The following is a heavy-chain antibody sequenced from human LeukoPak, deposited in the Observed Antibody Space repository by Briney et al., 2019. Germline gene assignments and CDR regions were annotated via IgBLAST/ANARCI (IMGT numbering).Heavy chain of an antibody. V-gene: IGHV3-66*01. CDR1: GFTVSSDY. J-gene: IGHJ4*02. Sequence: GGSLRLSCAASGFTVSSDYMGWVRQAPEKGLEWVSLISSGGSTYYADSLKGRFTISRDNSKNTLYLQMNSLKAEDTAVYYCGRVGDGYNDNYWGQGTLVTVSS. D-gene: IGHD5-24*01. CDR3: GRVGDGYNDNY. CDR2: ISSGGST.